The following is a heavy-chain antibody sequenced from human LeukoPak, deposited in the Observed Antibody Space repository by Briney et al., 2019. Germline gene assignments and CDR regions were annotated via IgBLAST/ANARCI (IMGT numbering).Heavy chain of an antibody. CDR1: GYTFTGYY. CDR3: ARAVRLVRGVISIDY. V-gene: IGHV1-2*02. CDR2: INPNSGGT. D-gene: IGHD3-10*01. J-gene: IGHJ4*02. Sequence: ASVKVSCKASGYTFTGYYMHWVRQAPGQGLEWMGWINPNSGGTNYAQKFQGRVTMTRDTSISTAYMELNRLRSNDTAVYYCARAVRLVRGVISIDYWGQGTLVTVSS.